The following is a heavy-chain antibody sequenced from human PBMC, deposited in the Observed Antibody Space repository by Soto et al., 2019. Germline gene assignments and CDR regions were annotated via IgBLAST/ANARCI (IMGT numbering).Heavy chain of an antibody. V-gene: IGHV3-23*01. D-gene: IGHD2-15*01. CDR3: AKDLVGSNADYFDY. Sequence: PGGSLRLSCAASGFTFSNYAMSWVRQAPGKGLEWVSIISGSGGSIYYADSVKGRFAISRDNSKNTLYLQMNSLRAEDTAVYYCAKDLVGSNADYFDYWGQGTLVTVSS. CDR1: GFTFSNYA. J-gene: IGHJ4*02. CDR2: ISGSGGSI.